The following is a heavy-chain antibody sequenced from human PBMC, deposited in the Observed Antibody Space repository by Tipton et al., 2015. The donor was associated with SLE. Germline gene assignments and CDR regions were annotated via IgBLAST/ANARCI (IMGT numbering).Heavy chain of an antibody. CDR1: GGSISSSNW. V-gene: IGHV4-4*02. CDR3: ARGDSGSYWIFDY. CDR2: IYHSGST. D-gene: IGHD1-26*01. J-gene: IGHJ4*02. Sequence: TLSLTCAVSGGSISSSNWRSWVRQPPGKGLEWIGEIYHSGSTNYNPSLKSRVTISVDTSKNQFSLKLSSVTAADTAVYYCARGDSGSYWIFDYWGQGTLVTVSS.